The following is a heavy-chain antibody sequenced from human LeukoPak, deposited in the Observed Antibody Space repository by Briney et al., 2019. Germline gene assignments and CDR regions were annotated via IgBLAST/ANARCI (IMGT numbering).Heavy chain of an antibody. Sequence: ASVKVSCKASGYTFTGYYMHWVRQAPGQGLEWMGWINPNSGGTNYAQKFQGRVTMTRDTSISTAYMELSRLRSDDTAVYYCARDRTTMVRRDYYYYGMDVWGQGTTVTASS. V-gene: IGHV1-2*02. CDR1: GYTFTGYY. CDR2: INPNSGGT. J-gene: IGHJ6*02. CDR3: ARDRTTMVRRDYYYYGMDV. D-gene: IGHD3-10*01.